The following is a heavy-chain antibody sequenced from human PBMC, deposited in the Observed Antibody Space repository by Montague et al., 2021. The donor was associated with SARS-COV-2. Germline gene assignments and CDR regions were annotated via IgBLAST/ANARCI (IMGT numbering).Heavy chain of an antibody. Sequence: SETLSLTCTVSGDSFSDYYWSWIRQPPGKGLEWIGYIYWTGYTNNSPSLKSRVSFSVDTSKNQFYLTLSSVTAADTAIYYCARDASSGYFDAIDIWGQGTFVTVSS. CDR2: IYWTGYT. CDR1: GDSFSDYY. D-gene: IGHD5-12*01. V-gene: IGHV4-59*01. CDR3: ARDASSGYFDAIDI. J-gene: IGHJ3*02.